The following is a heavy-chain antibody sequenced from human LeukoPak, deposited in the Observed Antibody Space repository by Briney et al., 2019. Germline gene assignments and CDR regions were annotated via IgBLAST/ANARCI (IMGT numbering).Heavy chain of an antibody. J-gene: IGHJ4*02. D-gene: IGHD4-17*01. CDR3: AKILWRYGDLSPHDY. CDR2: ISGGADST. Sequence: PGGSLRLSCAASGFTFSYYAMSWVRQAPGKGLEWASVISGGADSTYYADSVKGRFTISRDNSKNTLYLQMNSLRDEDTAVYYCAKILWRYGDLSPHDYWGQGTLVTV. V-gene: IGHV3-23*01. CDR1: GFTFSYYA.